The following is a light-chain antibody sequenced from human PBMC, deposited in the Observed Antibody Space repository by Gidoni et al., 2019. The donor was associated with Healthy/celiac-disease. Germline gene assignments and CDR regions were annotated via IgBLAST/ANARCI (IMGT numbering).Light chain of an antibody. CDR1: SSNIGAGYD. V-gene: IGLV1-40*01. Sequence: QSVLTQPPSGSGAPGQRVTISCTGSSSNIGAGYDVHWYQKLPGTAPKLLIYGNSKRPSGVPDRFSGSKSGTSASLAITGLQAEDEADYYCQSYDSSLSGWVFGGGTKLTVL. CDR3: QSYDSSLSGWV. CDR2: GNS. J-gene: IGLJ3*02.